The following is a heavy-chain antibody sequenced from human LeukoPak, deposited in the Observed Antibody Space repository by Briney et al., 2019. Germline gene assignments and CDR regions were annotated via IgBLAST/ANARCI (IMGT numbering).Heavy chain of an antibody. CDR1: GGTFSSYA. V-gene: IGHV1-69*13. Sequence: SVKVSFKASGGTFSSYAISWVRRAPGQGLEWMGGIIPIFGTANYAQKFQGRVTITADESTSTAYMELSSLRSEDTAVYYCARPRAPKYCSSTSCPIPYDAFDIWGQGTMVTVSS. CDR2: IIPIFGTA. J-gene: IGHJ3*02. D-gene: IGHD2-2*01. CDR3: ARPRAPKYCSSTSCPIPYDAFDI.